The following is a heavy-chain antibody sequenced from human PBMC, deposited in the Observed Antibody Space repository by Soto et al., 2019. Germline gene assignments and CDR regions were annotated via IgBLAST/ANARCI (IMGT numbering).Heavy chain of an antibody. V-gene: IGHV3-74*01. CDR1: GFTFSGYW. J-gene: IGHJ5*02. CDR3: TRGGEGRFDP. CDR2: INSDGSTT. D-gene: IGHD3-10*01. Sequence: EVQLVESGGGLVQPGGSLRLSCAASGFTFSGYWMHWVRQVPGKGLVWVSRINSDGSTTTYADSVKGRFTISRDNAKNTLYLQMNSLRAEDTAVYYCTRGGEGRFDPWGQGTLVTVSS.